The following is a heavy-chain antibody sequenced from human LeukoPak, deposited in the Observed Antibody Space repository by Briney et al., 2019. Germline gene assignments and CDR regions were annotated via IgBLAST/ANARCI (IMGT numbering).Heavy chain of an antibody. V-gene: IGHV3-48*03. Sequence: GGSLRLSCAASGFTFSSYEMNWVRQAPGKGLEWVSYISSSGSTIYYADSVKGRFTISRDNAKNSLYLQMNSLRAEDTAVYYCARSYGDYSEGFDYWGQGTLVTVSS. D-gene: IGHD4-17*01. CDR3: ARSYGDYSEGFDY. CDR2: ISSSGSTI. CDR1: GFTFSSYE. J-gene: IGHJ4*02.